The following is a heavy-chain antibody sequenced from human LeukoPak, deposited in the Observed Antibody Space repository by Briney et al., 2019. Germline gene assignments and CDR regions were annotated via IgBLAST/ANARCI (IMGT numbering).Heavy chain of an antibody. J-gene: IGHJ4*02. CDR2: IYYSGST. D-gene: IGHD5-12*01. CDR1: GGSISSSSYY. V-gene: IGHV4-39*01. CDR3: ARGPSGYHNT. Sequence: SETLSLTCTVSGGSISSSSYYWGWIRQPPGKGLEWIGSIYYSGSTYYNPSLKSRVTISVDTSKNQFSLKLSSVTAADTAVYYCARGPSGYHNTGGQGALVTVSS.